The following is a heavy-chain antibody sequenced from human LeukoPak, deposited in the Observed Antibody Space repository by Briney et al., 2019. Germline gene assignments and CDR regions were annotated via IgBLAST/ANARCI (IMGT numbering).Heavy chain of an antibody. CDR2: INHSGST. Sequence: SETLSLTCAVYGISFSGYYWSWIRQPPGKGLEWIGEINHSGSTNYNPSLKSRVTISVDTSKNQFSLKLSSVTAADTAVYYCARGSGSKGFDYWGQGTLVTVSS. D-gene: IGHD1-26*01. V-gene: IGHV4-34*01. J-gene: IGHJ4*02. CDR3: ARGSGSKGFDY. CDR1: GISFSGYY.